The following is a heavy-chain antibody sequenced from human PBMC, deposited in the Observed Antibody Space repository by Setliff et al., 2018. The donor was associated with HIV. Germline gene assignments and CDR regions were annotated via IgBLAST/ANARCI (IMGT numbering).Heavy chain of an antibody. CDR1: GGSINGHW. J-gene: IGHJ3*02. CDR3: ARYKCINFACVGFDI. D-gene: IGHD3-9*01. CDR2: IHYSGIT. Sequence: SETLSLTCTVSGGSINGHWWSWIRLPPGKGLEWTGSIHYSGITHYNPSLKSRLTMSVDTSKNQVSLKLTSVTAADTAVYYCARYKCINFACVGFDIWGQGTVVTVSS. V-gene: IGHV4-59*11.